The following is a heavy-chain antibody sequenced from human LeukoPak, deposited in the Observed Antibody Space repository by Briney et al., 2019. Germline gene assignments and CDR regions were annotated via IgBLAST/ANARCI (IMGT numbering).Heavy chain of an antibody. CDR1: GFTFSSYA. J-gene: IGHJ4*02. CDR2: ISGGGGST. Sequence: TGGSLRLSCAASGFTFSSYAMSWVRQAPGKGLEWVSAISGGGGSTYYADSVKGRFTISRDNSKNTLYLQMNSLRAEDTAVYYCAKSLSHSSSWYPSHFDYWGQGTLVTVSS. D-gene: IGHD6-13*01. CDR3: AKSLSHSSSWYPSHFDY. V-gene: IGHV3-23*01.